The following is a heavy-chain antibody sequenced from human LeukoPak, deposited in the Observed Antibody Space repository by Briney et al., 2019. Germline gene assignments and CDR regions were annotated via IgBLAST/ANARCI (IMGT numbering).Heavy chain of an antibody. CDR2: IYSGGST. CDR3: ARDHPYYDSSGYYYFDY. Sequence: QPGGSLRLSCAASGFTVSSNYMSWVRQAPGKGLEWVSVIYSGGSTYYADSVKGRFTISRDNSKNALYLQMSSLRAEDTAVYYCARDHPYYDSSGYYYFDYWGQGTLVTVSS. J-gene: IGHJ4*02. V-gene: IGHV3-66*01. D-gene: IGHD3-22*01. CDR1: GFTVSSNY.